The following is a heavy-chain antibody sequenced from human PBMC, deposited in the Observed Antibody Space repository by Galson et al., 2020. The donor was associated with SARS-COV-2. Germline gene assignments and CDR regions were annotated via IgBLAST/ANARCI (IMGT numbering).Heavy chain of an antibody. Sequence: SETLSLTCTVSGDSISSPNFSGDWIRQPPGKGLEWIGSLSYSGNTYYTTSLKSRVTISGDTSKNQFSLRLSSVTATDAAIYYGARRRGFKDDFDFWGQGTLVTVSS. CDR1: GDSISSPNFS. J-gene: IGHJ4*02. V-gene: IGHV4-39*01. D-gene: IGHD3-10*01. CDR2: LSYSGNT. CDR3: ARRRGFKDDFDF.